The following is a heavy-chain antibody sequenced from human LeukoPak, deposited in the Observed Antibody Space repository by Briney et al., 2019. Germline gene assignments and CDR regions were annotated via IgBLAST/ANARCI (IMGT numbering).Heavy chain of an antibody. J-gene: IGHJ4*02. CDR2: ITGGGDTT. CDR1: GFTFSSYA. CDR3: AKAANYDILTGYYLDY. Sequence: GGTLRLSCAASGFTFSSYAMTWVRQAPGKGLEWVSAITGGGDTTYYADSVKGRFTVSRDNSKNTLYLQMNNLRAEDTAIYYCAKAANYDILTGYYLDYWGQGTLVTVSS. D-gene: IGHD3-9*01. V-gene: IGHV3-23*01.